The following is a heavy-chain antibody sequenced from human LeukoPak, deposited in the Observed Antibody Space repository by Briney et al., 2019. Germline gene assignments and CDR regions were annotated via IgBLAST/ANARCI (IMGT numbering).Heavy chain of an antibody. D-gene: IGHD3-16*01. CDR2: INPDGGVK. CDR3: ARAVDVADY. J-gene: IGHJ4*02. CDR1: GFTFDDHW. V-gene: IGHV3-7*01. Sequence: GGSLRLSCAASGFTFDDHWMSWVRQAPGQGLEWVANINPDGGVKFYADPVKGRFTISRDNANNSVSLQMHNLRADDTALYYCARAVDVADYWGQGTLVTVTS.